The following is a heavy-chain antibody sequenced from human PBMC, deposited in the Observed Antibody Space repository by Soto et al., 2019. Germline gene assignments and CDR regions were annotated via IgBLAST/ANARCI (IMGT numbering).Heavy chain of an antibody. CDR2: MNAKSGDT. V-gene: IGHV1-8*01. CDR1: GYTFSDFD. CDR3: ARGNPFNYAGFDV. D-gene: IGHD3-16*01. Sequence: QAHLEQSGAEVKRPGASVKVSCKASGYTFSDFDIHWLRQASGQRPEWMGWMNAKSGDTFFAQRFQGKFNMTWDTSLSTAYREVGSLTSDDTAMYYWARGNPFNYAGFDVWGQGTTVAVSS. J-gene: IGHJ6*02.